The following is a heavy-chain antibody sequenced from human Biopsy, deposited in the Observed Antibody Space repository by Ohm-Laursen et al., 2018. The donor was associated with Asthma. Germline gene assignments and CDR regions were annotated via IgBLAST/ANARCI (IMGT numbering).Heavy chain of an antibody. CDR3: ARKAGSCISRTCYSLDF. D-gene: IGHD2-2*01. J-gene: IGHJ4*02. V-gene: IGHV1-69*13. CDR1: GGTFNTYV. Sequence: ASVKVSCKSLGGTFNTYVIGWVRQAPGQGREWLGGINSVFGTTTYPQKFQDRVTITADDSTSTVYMELSSLRSEDTAVYYCARKAGSCISRTCYSLDFWGQGTLVTVSS. CDR2: INSVFGTT.